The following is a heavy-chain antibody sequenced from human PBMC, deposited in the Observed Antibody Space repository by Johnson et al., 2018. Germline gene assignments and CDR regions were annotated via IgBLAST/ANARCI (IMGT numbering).Heavy chain of an antibody. Sequence: QVQLQESGPGLVKPSETLSLTCTVSGGSISGYYWSWIRQPPGKGLDWIGYIYYSGSTNYNPSLKIRVTISVDTSKNQFSLNLRSVTAADTAVYYCARIEMTGGYYYMDVWGKGTTVTVSS. CDR3: ARIEMTGGYYYMDV. CDR1: GGSISGYY. J-gene: IGHJ6*03. CDR2: IYYSGST. V-gene: IGHV4-59*01. D-gene: IGHD3-9*01.